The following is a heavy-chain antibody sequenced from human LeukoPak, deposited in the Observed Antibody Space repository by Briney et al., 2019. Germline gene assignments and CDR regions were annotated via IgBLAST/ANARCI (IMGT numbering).Heavy chain of an antibody. CDR1: GYTLTELS. CDR2: FDPEDGET. CDR3: ATGAAAMNWFDP. D-gene: IGHD6-13*01. Sequence: ASVKVSCKVSGYTLTELSMHWVRQAPGKGLEWMGGFDPEDGETIYAQKFQGRVTMIEDTSTDTAYMELSSLRSEDTAVYYCATGAAAMNWFDPWGQGTLVTVSS. J-gene: IGHJ5*02. V-gene: IGHV1-24*01.